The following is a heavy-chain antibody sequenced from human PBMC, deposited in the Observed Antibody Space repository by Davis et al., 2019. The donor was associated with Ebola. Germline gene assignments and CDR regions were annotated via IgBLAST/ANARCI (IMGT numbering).Heavy chain of an antibody. CDR2: IKQDGSEK. Sequence: GGSLRLSCAASGFTFSSYWMSWVRQAPGKGLEWVANIKQDGSEKYYVDSVKGRFTISRDNAKNSLYLQMNSLRAEDTAVYYCARGYSYGNYYYYGMDVWGQGTTVTVSS. V-gene: IGHV3-7*01. CDR3: ARGYSYGNYYYYGMDV. D-gene: IGHD5-18*01. J-gene: IGHJ6*02. CDR1: GFTFSSYW.